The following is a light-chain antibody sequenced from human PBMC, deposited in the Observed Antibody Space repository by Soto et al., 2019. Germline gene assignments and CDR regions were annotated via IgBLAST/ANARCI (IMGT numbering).Light chain of an antibody. Sequence: EIVLAQSPGTLSLSPGERATLSCRASQSVGSSYLAWYQQKPGQAPSPLIYGASRRATGIPDRFSGSGSGTDFTLTISRLEPEDFAVYYCQQYDSSPITFGQGTRLEIK. CDR2: GAS. CDR1: QSVGSSY. CDR3: QQYDSSPIT. V-gene: IGKV3-20*01. J-gene: IGKJ5*01.